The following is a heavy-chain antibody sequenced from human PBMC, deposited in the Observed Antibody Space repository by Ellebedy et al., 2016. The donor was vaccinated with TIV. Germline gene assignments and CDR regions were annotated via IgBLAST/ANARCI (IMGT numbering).Heavy chain of an antibody. CDR2: FYYSGST. J-gene: IGHJ5*02. CDR1: GGSITTYY. Sequence: SETLSLTCSVSGGSITTYYWSWIRQPPGKGLEWIGYFYYSGSTNYNPSLKSRVTISVDTSKNQFSLKLSSVTAADTAVYYCARITYYGCWTGYARIDPWGQGTLVTGSS. CDR3: ARITYYGCWTGYARIDP. V-gene: IGHV4-59*08. D-gene: IGHD3-3*01.